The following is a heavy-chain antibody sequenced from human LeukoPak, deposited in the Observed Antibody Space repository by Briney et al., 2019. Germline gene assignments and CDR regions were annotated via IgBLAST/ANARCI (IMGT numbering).Heavy chain of an antibody. CDR1: GLTFTTFW. CDR2: INTDGRTT. CDR3: ARDLHGSPDW. V-gene: IGHV3-74*01. J-gene: IGHJ4*02. Sequence: GGSLRLSCAASGLTFTTFWMNWVRQAPGEGLVWVSLINTDGRTTTYADSVKGRFTISRDNAKNALYLQMNSLRAEDTAVYYCARDLHGSPDWWGQGTLVTVSS. D-gene: IGHD2-2*03.